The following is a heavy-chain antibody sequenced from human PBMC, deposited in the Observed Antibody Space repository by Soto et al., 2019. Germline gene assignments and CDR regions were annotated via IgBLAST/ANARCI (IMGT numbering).Heavy chain of an antibody. CDR2: IYYSGST. J-gene: IGHJ4*02. CDR1: GGSVSSGSYY. D-gene: IGHD3-10*01. Sequence: PSETLSLTCTVSGGSVSSGSYYWSWIRQPPGKGLEWIGYIYYSGSTNYNPSLKSRVTISVDTSKNQFSLKLSSVTAADTAVYYCAIVDYYGSGSYYIFDYWGQGTLVTVSS. V-gene: IGHV4-61*01. CDR3: AIVDYYGSGSYYIFDY.